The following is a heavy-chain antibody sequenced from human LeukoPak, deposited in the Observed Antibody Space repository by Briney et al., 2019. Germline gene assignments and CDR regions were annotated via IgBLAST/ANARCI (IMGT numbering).Heavy chain of an antibody. CDR1: GFTFSNAY. CDR2: VKSKTDGGTT. CDR3: ATVGENRSGYYY. D-gene: IGHD6-19*01. Sequence: GGSLRLSCAASGFTFSNAYMNWVRQAPGKGLEWVGRVKSKTDGGTTDYAVPVTGRFAISRDDSKNTVYLEMNSLKTEDTAVYYCATVGENRSGYYYWGQGTLVTVSS. V-gene: IGHV3-15*07. J-gene: IGHJ4*02.